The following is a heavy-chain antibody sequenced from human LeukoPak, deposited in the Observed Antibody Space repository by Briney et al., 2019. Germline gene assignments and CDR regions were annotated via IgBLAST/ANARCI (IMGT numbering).Heavy chain of an antibody. CDR3: AKPRTTGLGWAQFDY. J-gene: IGHJ4*02. CDR1: GFTFRSHA. Sequence: GGSLRLSCVGSGFTFRSHAMSWVRQAPEKGLEFVSGIYENGGTTYYADSVKGRFSISRDNSKNTLYLQMDSLRPEDTAIYYCAKPRTTGLGWAQFDYWGQGSLVTVSS. D-gene: IGHD2-8*02. V-gene: IGHV3-23*01. CDR2: IYENGGTT.